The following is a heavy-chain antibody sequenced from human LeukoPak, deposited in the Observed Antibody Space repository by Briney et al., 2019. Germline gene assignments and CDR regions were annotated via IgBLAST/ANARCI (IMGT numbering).Heavy chain of an antibody. V-gene: IGHV3-7*03. Sequence: SGGSLRLSCAASGFTFSTVWMTWVRQAPGKGLEWVANIKQDESEKFYMDSVKGRFTISRDNSKNTLYLQMNSLRDEDTAVFYCAKRPGSTLNYHSYDMAVWGKGPTVTVSS. CDR1: GFTFSTVW. D-gene: IGHD3-10*01. CDR2: IKQDESEK. J-gene: IGHJ6*03. CDR3: AKRPGSTLNYHSYDMAV.